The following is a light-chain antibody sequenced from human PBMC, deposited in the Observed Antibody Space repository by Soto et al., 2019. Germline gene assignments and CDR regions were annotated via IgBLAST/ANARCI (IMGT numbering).Light chain of an antibody. Sequence: QSVLAQPASVSGSPGQSITISCTGTSSDVGGYNYVSWYQQHPGKAPKLLIYEVSNRPSGVSSRFSGSKSGNTASLTISGLQAEDEADYYCSSYTISSTHYVFGTGTKVTVL. J-gene: IGLJ1*01. CDR1: SSDVGGYNY. CDR3: SSYTISSTHYV. CDR2: EVS. V-gene: IGLV2-14*01.